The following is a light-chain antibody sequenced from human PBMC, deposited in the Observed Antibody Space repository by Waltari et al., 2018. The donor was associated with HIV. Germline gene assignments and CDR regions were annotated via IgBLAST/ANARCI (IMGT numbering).Light chain of an antibody. CDR1: SSDVGGYQY. CDR3: SSYTSSNTLR. J-gene: IGLJ2*01. CDR2: EVS. V-gene: IGLV2-14*01. Sequence: QSALTQPASVSGSPGQSITISCPGTSSDVGGYQYVSWYQQHPGKAPRLMIYEVSNRPSGVSNRFSGSKSGDTASLTISGLQAEDEAAYYCSSYTSSNTLRFGGGTKLTVL.